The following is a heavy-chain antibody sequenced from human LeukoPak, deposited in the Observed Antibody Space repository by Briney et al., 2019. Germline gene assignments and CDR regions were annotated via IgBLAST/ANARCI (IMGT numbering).Heavy chain of an antibody. CDR1: GGSISSYY. V-gene: IGHV4-4*07. CDR3: ARMYCSGGSCYGYNWFDP. D-gene: IGHD2-15*01. J-gene: IGHJ5*02. Sequence: PSETLSLTCTVSGGSISSYYWSWIRQPAGKGLEWIGRIYTSGSTNYNLSLKSRVTISVDTSKNQFSLKLSSVTAADTAVYYCARMYCSGGSCYGYNWFDPWGQGTLVTVSS. CDR2: IYTSGST.